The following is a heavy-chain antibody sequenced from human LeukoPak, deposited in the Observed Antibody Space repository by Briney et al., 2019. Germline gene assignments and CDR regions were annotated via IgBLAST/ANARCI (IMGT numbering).Heavy chain of an antibody. CDR3: AREMAHYFDSSGYSF. D-gene: IGHD3-22*01. V-gene: IGHV3-66*01. J-gene: IGHJ4*02. CDR2: IYNSGST. Sequence: GGSLRLSCAASGFTVSSNYMSWVRQAPGKGLEWVSVIYNSGSTYYAESVKGRFTISRDNAKNSLYLQMNSLRDEDTAVYYCAREMAHYFDSSGYSFWGQGTLVTVSS. CDR1: GFTVSSNY.